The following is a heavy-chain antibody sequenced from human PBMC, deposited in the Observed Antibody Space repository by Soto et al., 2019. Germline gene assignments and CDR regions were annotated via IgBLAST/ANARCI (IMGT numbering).Heavy chain of an antibody. CDR1: GGSFSGYY. V-gene: IGHV4-34*01. CDR3: ARGFRRSPRYGSGSYYKGWFYYYYGMDV. CDR2: FNHSGST. D-gene: IGHD3-10*01. Sequence: SETLSLTCAVYGGSFSGYYWSWIRQPPGKGLEWIGGFNHSGSTNYNPSLTSRVALSVDTSKNQFSLKLSSVTAADKAVYYCARGFRRSPRYGSGSYYKGWFYYYYGMDVWGQGTTVT. J-gene: IGHJ6*02.